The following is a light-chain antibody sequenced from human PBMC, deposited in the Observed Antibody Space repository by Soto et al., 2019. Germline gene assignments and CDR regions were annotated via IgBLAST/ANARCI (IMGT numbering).Light chain of an antibody. V-gene: IGKV3-20*01. J-gene: IGKJ5*01. CDR1: QSVSSSTY. Sequence: PGDRATLSCTASQSVSSSTYVAWYQQKPGQAPRLLIYDASTRATGIPDRFSGSGSGADFTLTISRLEPEDFAVYYCQQYGNSPITFGQGTRLDIK. CDR3: QQYGNSPIT. CDR2: DAS.